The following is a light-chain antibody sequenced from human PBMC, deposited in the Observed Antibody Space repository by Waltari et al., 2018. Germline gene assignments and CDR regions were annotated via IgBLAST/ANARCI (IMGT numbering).Light chain of an antibody. CDR3: QQYFKTPLT. V-gene: IGKV4-1*01. CDR1: QTILYRSSNKNY. Sequence: DIVMTQSPDSLTVSLGERATINCKSSQTILYRSSNKNYLAWYQQKPRQPPKLLIYWASTRESGVPDRFNGTGSGTDFTLTISRLQAEDVAVYYCQQYFKTPLTFGGGTKVEIK. CDR2: WAS. J-gene: IGKJ4*01.